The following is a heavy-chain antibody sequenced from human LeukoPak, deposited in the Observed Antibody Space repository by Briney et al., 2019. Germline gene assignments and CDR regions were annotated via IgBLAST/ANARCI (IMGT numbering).Heavy chain of an antibody. CDR2: IYYSGST. V-gene: IGHV4-39*01. CDR1: GGSISSSSYY. D-gene: IGHD3-10*01. J-gene: IGHJ4*02. CDR3: ARRPLLWFGELLYPFVY. Sequence: PSETLSLTCTVSGGSISSSSYYWGWIRQPPGKGLEWIGSIYYSGSTYYNPSLKSRVTISVDTSKNQFSLKLSSVTAADTAVYYCARRPLLWFGELLYPFVYWGQGTLVTVSS.